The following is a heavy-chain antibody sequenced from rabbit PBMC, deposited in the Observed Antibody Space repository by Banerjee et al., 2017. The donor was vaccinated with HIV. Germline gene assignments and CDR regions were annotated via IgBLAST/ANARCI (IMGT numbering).Heavy chain of an antibody. V-gene: IGHV1S40*01. D-gene: IGHD7-1*01. CDR1: GFSFSSSYL. J-gene: IGHJ4*01. CDR2: IYDGDGST. CDR3: ARDRDTGTAYYFDL. Sequence: QSLEESGGDLVKPGASLTLTCTASGFSFSSSYLMCWVRQAPGKGLELIACIYDGDGSTYVARWVNGRFTISKTSSTTVTLQMTSLTAADTATYFCARDRDTGTAYYFDLWGPGTLVTVS.